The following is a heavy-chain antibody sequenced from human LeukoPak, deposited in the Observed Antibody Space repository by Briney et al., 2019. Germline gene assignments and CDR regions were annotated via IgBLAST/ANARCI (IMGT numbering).Heavy chain of an antibody. CDR3: ARENSGSYREFDY. J-gene: IGHJ4*02. CDR2: IYNSGGT. D-gene: IGHD1-26*01. Sequence: SETLTLTCTVSGGSLSSYYWSWIRQPAGKGLEWIGRIYNSGGTNYNASLKSRVSMSVDTAKNQFSLKLSSVNAADTAVFYCARENSGSYREFDYWGQGTLVTVSS. CDR1: GGSLSSYY. V-gene: IGHV4-4*07.